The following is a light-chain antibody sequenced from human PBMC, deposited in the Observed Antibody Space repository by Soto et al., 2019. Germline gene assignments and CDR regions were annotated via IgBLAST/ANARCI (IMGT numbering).Light chain of an antibody. CDR3: QQYNKWPRT. V-gene: IGKV3-20*01. CDR2: GTS. Sequence: LTPSPGTLSLSPGERATLSCRASQSVSTTYLAWYQQKPGQSPRLLIYGTSNRATGIPDRFSGSGSGTDFTLTISRLQSEDFAVYYCQQYNKWPRTFGQGTKVDIK. J-gene: IGKJ1*01. CDR1: QSVSTTY.